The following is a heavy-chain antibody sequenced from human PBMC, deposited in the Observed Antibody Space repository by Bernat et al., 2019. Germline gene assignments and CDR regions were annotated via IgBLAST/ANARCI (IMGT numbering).Heavy chain of an antibody. CDR2: IYYSGST. CDR3: ARHDGSHYVNWFDP. Sequence: QLQLQESGPGLVKPSETLSLTCTVSGGSISSTTYYWGWIRQPPGKGLEWIGSIYYSGSTYYNPSLKSRVTISVDTSNSQFSLKLSSVTAADTAVYYCARHDGSHYVNWFDPWGQGTLVTVSS. J-gene: IGHJ5*02. D-gene: IGHD1-26*01. CDR1: GGSISSTTYY. V-gene: IGHV4-39*01.